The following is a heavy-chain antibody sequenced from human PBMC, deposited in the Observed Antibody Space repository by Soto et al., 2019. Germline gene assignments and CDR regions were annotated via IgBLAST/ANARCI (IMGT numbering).Heavy chain of an antibody. CDR3: ARARGRNSGELPGGWFDP. D-gene: IGHD1-26*01. CDR2: IYYSGST. Sequence: QVQLQESGPGLVKPSETLSLTCTVSGGSISSYYWSWIRQPPGKGLEWIGYIYYSGSTNYNPSLKSRVTIPVDTSKNQFSLKLSSVTAADTAVYYCARARGRNSGELPGGWFDPWGQGTLVTVSS. J-gene: IGHJ5*02. V-gene: IGHV4-59*01. CDR1: GGSISSYY.